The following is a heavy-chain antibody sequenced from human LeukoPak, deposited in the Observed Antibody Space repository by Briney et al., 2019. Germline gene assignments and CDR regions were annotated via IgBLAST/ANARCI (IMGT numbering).Heavy chain of an antibody. D-gene: IGHD6-13*01. CDR3: AKVAGDRMDY. J-gene: IGHJ4*02. CDR2: ISSNTGKT. CDR1: VYTFATYG. V-gene: IGHV1-18*01. Sequence: GASVTVSFKSSVYTFATYGFCWVRQAPGHGLEWMGWISSNTGKTDYAQEFQGRVTLTTDTSTSTAYMELRSLRPDDTALYYCAKVAGDRMDYWGQGTLLTVSS.